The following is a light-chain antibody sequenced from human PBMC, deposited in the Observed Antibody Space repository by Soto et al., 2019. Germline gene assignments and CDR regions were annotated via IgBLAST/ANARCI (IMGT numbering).Light chain of an antibody. J-gene: IGKJ5*01. CDR1: QDISHY. Sequence: IQLTQSPSSLSASVGYRFTITCRASQDISHYLAWYQQKPGIAPKLLIYAASTLQSGVPSRFSGSGSGTEFTLTIRSLQPEDFATYYCQQLNTYPHINCAQGTRREIK. CDR3: QQLNTYPHIN. V-gene: IGKV1-9*01. CDR2: AAS.